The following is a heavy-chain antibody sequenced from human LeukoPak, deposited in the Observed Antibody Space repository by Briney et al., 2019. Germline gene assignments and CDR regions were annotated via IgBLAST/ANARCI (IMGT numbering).Heavy chain of an antibody. CDR1: GFTFSSYA. D-gene: IGHD5-18*01. CDR2: ISGSGGST. CDR3: ARGGYSYGRPFDH. J-gene: IGHJ4*02. Sequence: GGSLRLSCAASGFTFSSYAMSWVRQAPGKGLEWVSVISGSGGSTYYADSVKGRFTISRDNSKNMVYLQMNSLRVEDTAVYYCARGGYSYGRPFDHWGQGTLVTVSS. V-gene: IGHV3-23*01.